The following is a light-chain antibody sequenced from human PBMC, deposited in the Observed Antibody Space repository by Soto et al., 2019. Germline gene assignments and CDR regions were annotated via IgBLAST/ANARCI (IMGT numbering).Light chain of an antibody. CDR2: GNS. CDR1: SSNIGAGYV. CDR3: QSYASSLSGSV. Sequence: QSVLTQPPSVSGAPGQTVTISCTGSSSNIGAGYVVPWYQQLPGTAPKLLIYGNSNRPSGVPDRFSGSKSGTSASLAITGLQAEDEADYYCQSYASSLSGSVFGGGTKLTVL. J-gene: IGLJ2*01. V-gene: IGLV1-40*01.